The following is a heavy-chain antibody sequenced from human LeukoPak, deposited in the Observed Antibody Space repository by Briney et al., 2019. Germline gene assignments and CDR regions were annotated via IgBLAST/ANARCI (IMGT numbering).Heavy chain of an antibody. D-gene: IGHD2-21*02. CDR1: GGSLSSGSYY. Sequence: SETLSLPCTVSGGSLSSGSYYWSWIRQPPGKGLEWIGYIYYSGSTNYNPSLKSRVTISVDTSKNQFSLKLSSVTAADTAVYYCAREGAAYCGGDCYSLAFGYWGRGTLVTVSS. J-gene: IGHJ4*02. V-gene: IGHV4-61*01. CDR2: IYYSGST. CDR3: AREGAAYCGGDCYSLAFGY.